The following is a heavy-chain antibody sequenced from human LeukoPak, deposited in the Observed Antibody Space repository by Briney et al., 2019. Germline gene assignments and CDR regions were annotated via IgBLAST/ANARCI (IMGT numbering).Heavy chain of an antibody. CDR3: ARDRVWGSYRWYYFDY. J-gene: IGHJ4*02. V-gene: IGHV3-7*01. D-gene: IGHD3-16*02. CDR2: IKQDGSEK. CDR1: GFTFSSYW. Sequence: GGSLRLSCAASGFTFSSYWMSWVRQAPGKGLEWVANIKQDGSEKYYVDSVKGRFTTSRDNAKNSLYLQMNSLRAEDTAVYYCARDRVWGSYRWYYFDYWGQGTLVTVSS.